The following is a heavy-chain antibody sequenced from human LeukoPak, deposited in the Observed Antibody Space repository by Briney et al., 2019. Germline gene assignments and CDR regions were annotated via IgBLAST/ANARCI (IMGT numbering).Heavy chain of an antibody. Sequence: GGSLRLSCAASGFTFSSYSMNWVRQAPGKGLEWVSSISSSSSYIYYADSVKGRFTISRDSAKNSLYLQMNSLRAEDTAVYYCARDLVAATDYYYYYYMDVWGKGTTVTVSS. CDR2: ISSSSSYI. CDR3: ARDLVAATDYYYYYYMDV. D-gene: IGHD2-15*01. CDR1: GFTFSSYS. V-gene: IGHV3-21*01. J-gene: IGHJ6*03.